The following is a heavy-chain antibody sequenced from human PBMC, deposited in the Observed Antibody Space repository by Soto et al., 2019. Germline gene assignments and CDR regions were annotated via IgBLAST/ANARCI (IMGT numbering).Heavy chain of an antibody. D-gene: IGHD3-10*01. V-gene: IGHV3-23*01. CDR2: ISGSGDGT. J-gene: IGHJ2*01. CDR3: AKSKSVTMVRGVNWYFDL. CDR1: GFTFNTFA. Sequence: EVQLLESGGDLVQPGGSLRLSCAGSGFTFNTFAMAWVRQGPGKGLEWVSGISGSGDGTYYAESVKGRFTISRDNSKNTAYLQMSSLSVEDTAVYYCAKSKSVTMVRGVNWYFDLWGRSTLVSVSS.